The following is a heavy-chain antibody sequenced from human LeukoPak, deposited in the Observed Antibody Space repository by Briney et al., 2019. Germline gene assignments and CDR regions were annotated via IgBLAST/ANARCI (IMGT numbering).Heavy chain of an antibody. Sequence: PGRSLRLSCAASGFTFSSYGIHWVRQAPGKGLEWVAVISYDGSNKYYADSVKGRFTISRDNSKNTLYLQMNSLRAENTAVYYCAKDRGSGWYFDYWGQGTLVTVSS. CDR1: GFTFSSYG. V-gene: IGHV3-30*18. J-gene: IGHJ4*02. CDR2: ISYDGSNK. D-gene: IGHD6-19*01. CDR3: AKDRGSGWYFDY.